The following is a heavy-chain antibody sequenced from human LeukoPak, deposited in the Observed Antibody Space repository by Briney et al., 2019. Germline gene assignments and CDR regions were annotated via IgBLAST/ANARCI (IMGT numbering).Heavy chain of an antibody. D-gene: IGHD4-23*01. Sequence: SVKVSCKASGGTFSSHDISWVRQAPGQGLEWMGGITPIFGTAVYAQKFQGRVTITAVESMSTVYMELSSLRSEDTAIYYCARGWLAETTVVTPYNYWGQGTLATVSS. CDR1: GGTFSSHD. J-gene: IGHJ4*02. CDR3: ARGWLAETTVVTPYNY. V-gene: IGHV1-69*13. CDR2: ITPIFGTA.